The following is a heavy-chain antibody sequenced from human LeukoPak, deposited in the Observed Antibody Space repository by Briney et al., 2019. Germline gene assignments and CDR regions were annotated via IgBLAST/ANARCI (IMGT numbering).Heavy chain of an antibody. CDR3: ARAMPSSGWYTYYFDY. CDR1: GFTFSSYW. J-gene: IGHJ4*02. V-gene: IGHV3-7*04. Sequence: GGSLRLSCAASGFTFSSYWMSWVRQAPGKGLEWVANIKQDGSEKYYVDSVKGRFTISRDNAKNSLYLQMNSLRAEAMAVYYCARAMPSSGWYTYYFDYWGQGTLVTVSS. CDR2: IKQDGSEK. D-gene: IGHD6-19*01.